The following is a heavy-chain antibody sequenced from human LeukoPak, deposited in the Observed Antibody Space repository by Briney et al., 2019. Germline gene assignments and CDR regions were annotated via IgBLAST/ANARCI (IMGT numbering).Heavy chain of an antibody. CDR2: TSDDGSAK. D-gene: IGHD4-17*01. Sequence: GGSLLLSCAASGFPFSSYAMHWVRQAPGRGLQWLALTSDDGSAKYYADSVKGRFTISRDNSQNTLYLQMNSLRADETAIYYCARAPGGFHGDYSPIAYWGQGTLVTVSS. V-gene: IGHV3-30-3*01. J-gene: IGHJ4*02. CDR1: GFPFSSYA. CDR3: ARAPGGFHGDYSPIAY.